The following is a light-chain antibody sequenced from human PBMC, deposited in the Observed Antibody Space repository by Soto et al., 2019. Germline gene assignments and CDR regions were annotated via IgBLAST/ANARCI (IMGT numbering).Light chain of an antibody. CDR1: SSNIGTQT. V-gene: IGLV1-44*01. CDR2: SNT. CDR3: AAWDVSLNGVL. Sequence: QSVLTQPPSASGTPGHRVTISCSGNSSNIGTQTVNWYQQLPGTAPKLLIYSNTQRPSGVSARFSGSKSGTSASLAISGLQSEDEADYYCAAWDVSLNGVLFGGGTKVTVL. J-gene: IGLJ2*01.